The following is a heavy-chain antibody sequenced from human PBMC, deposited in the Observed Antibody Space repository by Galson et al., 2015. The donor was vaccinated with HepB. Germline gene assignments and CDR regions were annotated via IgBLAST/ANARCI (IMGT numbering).Heavy chain of an antibody. CDR3: AREYDFWSGYPCFDY. CDR2: ISSSSSTI. V-gene: IGHV3-48*01. D-gene: IGHD3-3*01. CDR1: GFTFSGYS. Sequence: SLRLSCAASGFTFSGYSMNWVRQAPGKGLEWVSYISSSSSTIYYADSVKGRFTIPRDNAKNSLYLQMNSLRAEDTAVYYCAREYDFWSGYPCFDYWGQGTLVTVSS. J-gene: IGHJ4*02.